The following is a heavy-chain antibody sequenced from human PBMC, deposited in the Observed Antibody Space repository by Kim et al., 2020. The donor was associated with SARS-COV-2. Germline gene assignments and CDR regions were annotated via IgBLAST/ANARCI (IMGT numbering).Heavy chain of an antibody. V-gene: IGHV1-58*01. CDR2: T. Sequence: TNYAQKFQERVTITRDMSTSTAYMELSSLRSEDTAVYYCAAVPYTVVTPGWGQGTLVTVSS. CDR3: AAVPYTVVTPG. J-gene: IGHJ4*02. D-gene: IGHD2-21*02.